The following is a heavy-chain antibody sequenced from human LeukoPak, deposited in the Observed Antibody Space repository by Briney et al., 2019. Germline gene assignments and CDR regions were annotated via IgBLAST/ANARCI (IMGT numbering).Heavy chain of an antibody. CDR1: GYTFTSYD. J-gene: IGHJ6*02. V-gene: IGHV1-8*01. CDR3: ATYSSSWYTYYYGMDV. D-gene: IGHD6-13*01. Sequence: ASVKVSCKASGYTFTSYDINWVRQATGQGLEWMGWMNPNSSNTGYAQKFQGRVTMTRNTSISTAYMELSSLRSEDTAVYYCATYSSSWYTYYYGMDVWGQGTTVTVSS. CDR2: MNPNSSNT.